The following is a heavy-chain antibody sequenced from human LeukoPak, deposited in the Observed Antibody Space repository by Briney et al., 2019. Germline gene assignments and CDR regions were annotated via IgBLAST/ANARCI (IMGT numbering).Heavy chain of an antibody. D-gene: IGHD6-13*01. V-gene: IGHV4-4*02. Sequence: SETLSLTCAVSGGSLSNDNWWSWVRQPPGKGLEWIGEINHSGSTNYNPSLKSRVTISVDTSKNQFSLKLSSVTAADTAVYYCAREIVAAAVPFDYWGQGTLVTVSS. CDR2: INHSGST. CDR3: AREIVAAAVPFDY. CDR1: GGSLSNDNW. J-gene: IGHJ4*02.